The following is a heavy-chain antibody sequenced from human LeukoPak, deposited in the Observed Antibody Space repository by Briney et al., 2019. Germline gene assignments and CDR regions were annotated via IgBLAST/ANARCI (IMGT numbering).Heavy chain of an antibody. D-gene: IGHD2-2*01. CDR1: GFTFSSYL. J-gene: IGHJ5*02. CDR2: IWYDGSNK. V-gene: IGHV3-33*08. Sequence: PGGSLRLSCAASGFTFSSYLMNWVRQAPGKGLEWVAVIWYDGSNKYYADSVKGRFTISRDNSKNTLYLQMNSLRAEDTAVYYCARGRPRGTKKVVPAAGGDNWFDPWGQGTLVTVSS. CDR3: ARGRPRGTKKVVPAAGGDNWFDP.